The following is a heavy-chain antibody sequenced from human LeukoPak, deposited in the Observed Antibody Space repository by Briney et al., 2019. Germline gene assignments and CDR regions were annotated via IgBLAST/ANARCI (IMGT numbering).Heavy chain of an antibody. V-gene: IGHV3-21*01. J-gene: IGHJ4*02. D-gene: IGHD4-17*01. CDR1: GFTFSSYS. CDR2: ISSSSSYI. CDR3: AKLSGAYDDSRDY. Sequence: GGSLRLSCAASGFTFSSYSMNWVRQAPGKGLEWVSSISSSSSYIYYADSVKGRFTISRDNAKNSLYLQMNSLRAEDTAVYYCAKLSGAYDDSRDYWGQGTLVTVSS.